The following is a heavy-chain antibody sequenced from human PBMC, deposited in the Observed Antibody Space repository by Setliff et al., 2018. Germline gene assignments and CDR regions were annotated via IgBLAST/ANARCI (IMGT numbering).Heavy chain of an antibody. CDR1: EFSLSDFH. CDR2: ISSRSTYI. CDR3: ARDRGGASTRDH. Sequence: GGSLRLSCVASEFSLSDFHMHWARQAPGKGLEWVSYISSRSTYIGYADSVKGRFTVSRDNPKNSLYLQMSSLRAEDTAIYYCARDRGGASTRDHWGQGTLVTVSS. D-gene: IGHD1-26*01. J-gene: IGHJ4*02. V-gene: IGHV3-21*04.